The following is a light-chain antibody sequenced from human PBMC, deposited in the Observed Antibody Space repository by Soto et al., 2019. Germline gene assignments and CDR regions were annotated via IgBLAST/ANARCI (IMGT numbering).Light chain of an antibody. CDR2: RST. V-gene: IGLV1-47*01. J-gene: IGLJ3*02. CDR3: AVWDDTLSGWV. Sequence: QSVLTQPPSASGTPGQRVTISCSGSSSNIGSHYVYWYQQLPGTAPKLLIYRSTQRPSGVPDRFSGSKSGTSASLAISGLRSGDEADYSCAVWDDTLSGWVFGGGTKVTVL. CDR1: SSNIGSHY.